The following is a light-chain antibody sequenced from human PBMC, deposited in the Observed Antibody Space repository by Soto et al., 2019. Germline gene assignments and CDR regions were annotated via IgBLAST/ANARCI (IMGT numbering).Light chain of an antibody. CDR3: QSYDDTNQEV. Sequence: NFMLTQPHSVSESPGKTVTISCTRSSGSVATNYVHWYQQCPGSAPTTVIYEDNQRPSGVPDRFSGSIDSSSNSASLTISGLKTEDEADYYCQSYDDTNQEVFGGGTKVTVL. CDR2: EDN. V-gene: IGLV6-57*04. CDR1: SGSVATNY. J-gene: IGLJ2*01.